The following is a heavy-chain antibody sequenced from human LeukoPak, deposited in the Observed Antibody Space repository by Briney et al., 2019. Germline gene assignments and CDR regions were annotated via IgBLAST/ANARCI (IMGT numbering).Heavy chain of an antibody. Sequence: ASVKVSCKASGYTFTGYYMHWVRQAPGQGLEWMGRINPNSGGTNYAQKFQGRVTMTRGTSISTAYMELSRLRSDDTAVYYCAREQWELMDAFDIWGQGTMVTVSS. J-gene: IGHJ3*02. CDR1: GYTFTGYY. D-gene: IGHD1-26*01. CDR2: INPNSGGT. V-gene: IGHV1-2*06. CDR3: AREQWELMDAFDI.